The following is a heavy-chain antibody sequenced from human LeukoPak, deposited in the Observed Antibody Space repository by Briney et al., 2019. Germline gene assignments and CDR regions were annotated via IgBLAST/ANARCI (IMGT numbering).Heavy chain of an antibody. CDR3: AREYGSGSYHSGLYYFDY. CDR1: GGSISGYY. J-gene: IGHJ4*02. Sequence: SETLSLTCTASGGSISGYYWSWIRQPAGNGLEWIGRIYTSGSTNYNPSLKSRVTMSVDTSKNQISLKLSSVTASDTAVYYCAREYGSGSYHSGLYYFDYWGQGTLVTVSS. D-gene: IGHD3-10*01. CDR2: IYTSGST. V-gene: IGHV4-4*07.